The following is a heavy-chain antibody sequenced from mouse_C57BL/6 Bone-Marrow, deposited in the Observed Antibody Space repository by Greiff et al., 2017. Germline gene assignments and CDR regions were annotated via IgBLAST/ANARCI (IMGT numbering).Heavy chain of an antibody. J-gene: IGHJ2*01. CDR2: IYPGGGYT. Sequence: LKESGAELVRPGTSVKMSCKASGYTFTNYWIGWAKQRPGHGLEWIGDIYPGGGYTNYNEKFKGKATLTADKSSSTAYMQFSSLTSEDSAIYYCARGDFYDGYLDYWGQGTTLTVSS. D-gene: IGHD2-3*01. CDR1: GYTFTNYW. V-gene: IGHV1-63*01. CDR3: ARGDFYDGYLDY.